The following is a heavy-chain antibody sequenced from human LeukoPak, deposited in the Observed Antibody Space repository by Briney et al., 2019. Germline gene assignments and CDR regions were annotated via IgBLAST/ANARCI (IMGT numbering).Heavy chain of an antibody. CDR3: AREGIAAADLGY. CDR2: ISYDGSNK. J-gene: IGHJ4*02. V-gene: IGHV3-30-3*01. CDR1: GFTFSSYA. Sequence: QAGGSLRLSCAASGFTFSSYAMHWVRQAPGKGLEWVAVISYDGSNKYYADSVKGRFTISRDNSKNTLYLQMNSLRAEDTAVYYCAREGIAAADLGYWGQGTLVTVSS. D-gene: IGHD6-13*01.